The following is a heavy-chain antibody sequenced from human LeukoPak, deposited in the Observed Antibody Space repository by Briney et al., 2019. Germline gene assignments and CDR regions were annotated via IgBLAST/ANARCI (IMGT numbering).Heavy chain of an antibody. CDR1: GGSISSGGYS. CDR2: IYHSGST. Sequence: PSETLSLTCAVSGGSISSGGYSWSWIRQPPGKGLEWIGYIYHSGSTYYNPSLKSRVTISVDTSKNQFSLKLSSVTAADTAVYYCARGTPNYYGSGSYFYWGQGTLVTVSS. V-gene: IGHV4-30-2*01. CDR3: ARGTPNYYGSGSYFY. J-gene: IGHJ4*02. D-gene: IGHD3-10*01.